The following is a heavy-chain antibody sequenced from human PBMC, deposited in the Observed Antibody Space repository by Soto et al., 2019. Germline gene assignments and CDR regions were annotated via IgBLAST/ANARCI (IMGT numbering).Heavy chain of an antibody. Sequence: VASVKVSCKASGYTFTSYYMHWVRQAPGQGLEWMGIINPSGGSTSYAQKFQGRVTMTRDTSTSTVYMELSSLRSEDTAVYYCARMWTNGSGSKKDQNYYYYYGMGVWGQGTTVTVSS. V-gene: IGHV1-46*01. D-gene: IGHD3-10*01. CDR1: GYTFTSYY. J-gene: IGHJ6*02. CDR2: INPSGGST. CDR3: ARMWTNGSGSKKDQNYYYYYGMGV.